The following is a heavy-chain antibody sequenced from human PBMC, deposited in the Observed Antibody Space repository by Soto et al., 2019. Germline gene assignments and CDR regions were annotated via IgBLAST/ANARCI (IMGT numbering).Heavy chain of an antibody. CDR2: IYPGDTDT. CDR1: GYSFTSYC. V-gene: IGHV5-51*01. Sequence: PGEALKISCEGSGYSFTSYCIRWVRQMPGKGLEWMGIIYPGDTDTRYSPTFQGQVTISADKSISTAYLQWSSLKASDTAMYYCARQTYYYDIFAGTIAYYYMDVWGKGTTVTVSS. J-gene: IGHJ6*03. CDR3: ARQTYYYDIFAGTIAYYYMDV. D-gene: IGHD3-9*01.